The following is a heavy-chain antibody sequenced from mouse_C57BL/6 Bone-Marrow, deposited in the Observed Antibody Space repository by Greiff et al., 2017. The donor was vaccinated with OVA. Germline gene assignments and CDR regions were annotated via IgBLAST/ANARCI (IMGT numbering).Heavy chain of an antibody. J-gene: IGHJ4*01. D-gene: IGHD2-3*01. CDR2: IYPGDGDT. V-gene: IGHV1-82*01. Sequence: QVQIQQSGPELVKPGASVKISCKASGYAFSSSWMNWVKQRPGKGLEWIGRIYPGDGDTNYNGKFKGKATLTADKSSSTAYMQLSSLTSEDSAVYFCARSIYDGYRYAMDYWGQGTSVTVSS. CDR1: GYAFSSSW. CDR3: ARSIYDGYRYAMDY.